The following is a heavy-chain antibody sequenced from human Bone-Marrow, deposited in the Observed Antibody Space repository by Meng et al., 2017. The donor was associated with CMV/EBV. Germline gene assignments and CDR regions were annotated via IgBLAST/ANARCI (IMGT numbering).Heavy chain of an antibody. J-gene: IGHJ4*02. V-gene: IGHV3-11*04. CDR1: GFTFSDYY. CDR3: ARYYDVFSGYLHYFDY. CDR2: ISSSGSTI. Sequence: GESLKISCAASGFTFSDYYMSWIRQAPGKGLEWVSYISSSGSTIYYADSVKGRFTISRDNAKNSLYLQMNSLRAEDTALYYCARYYDVFSGYLHYFDYWAQGTQVTVSS. D-gene: IGHD3-3*01.